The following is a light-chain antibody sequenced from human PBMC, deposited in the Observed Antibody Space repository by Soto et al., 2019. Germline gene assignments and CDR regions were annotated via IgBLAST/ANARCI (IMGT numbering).Light chain of an antibody. Sequence: QSVLTQPPSASGSPGQSVTISCTGTSSDVGGYNYVSWYQQHPGKAPKLMIYEVSKRPSGVPDRFSGSKYGNTAPLTVSGLQPEDEADYYCSSYAGSNKSVFGTGTKVTVL. CDR2: EVS. CDR1: SSDVGGYNY. J-gene: IGLJ1*01. CDR3: SSYAGSNKSV. V-gene: IGLV2-8*01.